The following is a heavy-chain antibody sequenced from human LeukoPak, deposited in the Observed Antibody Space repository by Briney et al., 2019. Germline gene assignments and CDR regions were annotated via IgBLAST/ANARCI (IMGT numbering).Heavy chain of an antibody. CDR1: GFTFSSYS. J-gene: IGHJ3*02. CDR3: ARDPNGDYIGAFDM. CDR2: IRGGGGSA. V-gene: IGHV3-23*01. Sequence: GGSLRLSCAASGFTFSSYSMNWVRQAPGKGLEWVSAIRGGGGSAFYADSVKGRFTISRDNSKYTLFLQMNSLRAEDTAVYYCARDPNGDYIGAFDMWGPGTMVTVSS. D-gene: IGHD4-17*01.